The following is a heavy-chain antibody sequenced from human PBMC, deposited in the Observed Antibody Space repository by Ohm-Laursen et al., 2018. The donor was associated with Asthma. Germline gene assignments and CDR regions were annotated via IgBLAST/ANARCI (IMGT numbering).Heavy chain of an antibody. CDR1: GFTFSSNA. CDR2: ISKDGSNK. CDR3: AKDRDSGAKGGFDY. D-gene: IGHD1-26*01. Sequence: LRLSCTASGFTFSSNAMHLVRQAPGKGLEWVAVISKDGSNKYYAESVKGRFTISRDNSMNTLYVQMNSLRAEDTAVYYCAKDRDSGAKGGFDYWGQGTLVTVSS. V-gene: IGHV3-30-3*01. J-gene: IGHJ4*02.